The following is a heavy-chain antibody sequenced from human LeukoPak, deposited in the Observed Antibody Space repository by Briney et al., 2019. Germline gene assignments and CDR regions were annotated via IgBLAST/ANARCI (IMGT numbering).Heavy chain of an antibody. CDR3: ARSSLAVYFNY. Sequence: SETLSLTCTVSGGSLSSGSYYWNWLRHPAGNGLEWLANIFTRGTTNYNVSLESRLTISLHTARNQFSLSLRSVTAADTAMYFCARSSLAVYFNYWGQGTLVTASS. J-gene: IGHJ4*02. D-gene: IGHD6-19*01. CDR2: IFTRGTT. V-gene: IGHV4-61*09. CDR1: GGSLSSGSYY.